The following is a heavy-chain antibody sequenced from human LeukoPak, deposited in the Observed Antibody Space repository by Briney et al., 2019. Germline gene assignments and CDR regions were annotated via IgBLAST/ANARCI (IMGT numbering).Heavy chain of an antibody. D-gene: IGHD7-27*01. V-gene: IGHV3-23*01. CDR1: GFTFSSYG. CDR3: AQDLAWGAFDH. CDR2: ISPSGGGT. Sequence: GGTLRLSCAASGFTFSSYGMNWVRQAPGEGLEWVSGISPSGGGTYYADSVKGRFTISRDDSKNTLSLQMNSLRVEDTAVYYCAQDLAWGAFDHWGQGTLVTVSS. J-gene: IGHJ4*02.